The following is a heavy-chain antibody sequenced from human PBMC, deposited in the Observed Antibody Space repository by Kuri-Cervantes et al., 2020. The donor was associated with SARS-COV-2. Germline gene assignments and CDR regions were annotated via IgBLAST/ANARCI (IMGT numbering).Heavy chain of an antibody. D-gene: IGHD6-6*01. CDR3: ARERDTGSSSSE. CDR1: GGSFSGYY. CDR2: INHSGST. J-gene: IGHJ4*02. Sequence: ESLKISCAVYGGSFSGYYWSWIRQPPGKGLEWIGEINHSGSTNYNPSLKSRVTISVDTSKNQFSLKLSSVTAADTAVYYCARERDTGSSSSEWGQGTLVTVSS. V-gene: IGHV4-34*01.